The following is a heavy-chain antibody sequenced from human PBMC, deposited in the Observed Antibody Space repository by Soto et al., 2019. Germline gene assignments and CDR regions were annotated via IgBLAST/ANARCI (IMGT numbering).Heavy chain of an antibody. V-gene: IGHV3-23*01. D-gene: IGHD3-9*01. J-gene: IGHJ4*02. CDR2: ISGSGGST. Sequence: QPGGSLRLSCAASGFTFSSYAMSWVRQAPGKGLEWVSAISGSGGSTYYADSVKGRFTISRDNSKNTLYLQMNSLRAEDTAVYYCAKGTESDYDILTGPIDYWGQGTLVTVSS. CDR1: GFTFSSYA. CDR3: AKGTESDYDILTGPIDY.